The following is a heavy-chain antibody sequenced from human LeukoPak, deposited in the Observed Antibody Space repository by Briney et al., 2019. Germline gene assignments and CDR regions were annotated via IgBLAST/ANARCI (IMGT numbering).Heavy chain of an antibody. V-gene: IGHV1-2*02. CDR3: ARGIGDYGDSGFDY. CDR1: GYTFSDYY. D-gene: IGHD4-17*01. CDR2: ISPNSGGT. J-gene: IGHJ4*02. Sequence: ASVTVSCKASGYTFSDYYMHWVRQAPGQGPEWMGWISPNSGGTDYALKFQGRVTMTRDTSISTAYMELSSLRSDDTAVYYCARGIGDYGDSGFDYWGQGTLVTVSS.